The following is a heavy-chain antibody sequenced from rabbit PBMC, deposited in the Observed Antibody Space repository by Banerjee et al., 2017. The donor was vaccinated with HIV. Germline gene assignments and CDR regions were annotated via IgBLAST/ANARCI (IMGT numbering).Heavy chain of an antibody. D-gene: IGHD8-1*01. V-gene: IGHV1S45*01. J-gene: IGHJ4*01. Sequence: QQQLVESGGGLVKPGASLTLTCKASGFSFSNKAVMCWVRQAPGKGLEWIACIYTGSGSTYYASWAKGRFTISKTSSTTVTLQMTRLTAADTATYFCAISYPGSSYGFNLWGPGTLVTVS. CDR3: AISYPGSSYGFNL. CDR1: GFSFSNKAV. CDR2: IYTGSGST.